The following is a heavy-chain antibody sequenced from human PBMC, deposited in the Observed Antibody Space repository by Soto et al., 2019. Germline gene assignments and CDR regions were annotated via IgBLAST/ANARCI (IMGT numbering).Heavy chain of an antibody. CDR1: GYTFTRYA. CDR2: INAGNGNT. V-gene: IGHV1-3*01. CDR3: AKYEGRSVATIDS. J-gene: IGHJ4*02. Sequence: GASVKVSCKASGYTFTRYAMHWVRQAPGQRLEWMGWINAGNGNTKYSQKFQGRVIITRDTSASTAYMELNSLRAEDTAVYYCAKYEGRSVATIDSWGQGTLVTVSS. D-gene: IGHD5-12*01.